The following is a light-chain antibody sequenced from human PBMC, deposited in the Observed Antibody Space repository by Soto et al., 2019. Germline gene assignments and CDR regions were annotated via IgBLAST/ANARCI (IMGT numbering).Light chain of an antibody. CDR2: DAS. V-gene: IGKV1-6*01. Sequence: AIQLTQSPSSLSASVGDRVTISCRASRDIRNVLAWYQHAPGRPPKLLIYDASTLESGVPSRFSGGGSGTHFTLTISSLQPDDFASYFCLQYYNFSWTFGQGTKVDIK. CDR3: LQYYNFSWT. J-gene: IGKJ1*01. CDR1: RDIRNV.